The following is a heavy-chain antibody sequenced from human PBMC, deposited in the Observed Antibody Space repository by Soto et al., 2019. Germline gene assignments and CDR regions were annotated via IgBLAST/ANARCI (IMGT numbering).Heavy chain of an antibody. Sequence: QVQLQQWGAGLLKPSETLSLTCAVYGGSFSNYYWTWIRQPPGKGLERIGEINQSGGTNYNPSLKSRVTMSLDTSNNQFSLKLSSVTAADTATYYCVKGGGSLWSWGQGTLVTVSS. CDR2: INQSGGT. D-gene: IGHD3-10*01. V-gene: IGHV4-34*01. CDR1: GGSFSNYY. J-gene: IGHJ5*02. CDR3: VKGGGSLWS.